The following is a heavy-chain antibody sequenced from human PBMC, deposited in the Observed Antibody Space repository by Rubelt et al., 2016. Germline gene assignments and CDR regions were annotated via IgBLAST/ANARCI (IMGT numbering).Heavy chain of an antibody. Sequence: GPGLVKPSETLSLTCTVSGGSISSYYWSWIRQPPGKGLEWIGYIYYSGSTNYNPSLKSRVTISVDTSKNQFSLKLSSVTAADTAVYYCARSAWIPHYLDYWGQGTLVTVSS. CDR1: GGSISSYY. D-gene: IGHD5-12*01. CDR3: ARSAWIPHYLDY. CDR2: IYYSGST. V-gene: IGHV4-59*01. J-gene: IGHJ4*02.